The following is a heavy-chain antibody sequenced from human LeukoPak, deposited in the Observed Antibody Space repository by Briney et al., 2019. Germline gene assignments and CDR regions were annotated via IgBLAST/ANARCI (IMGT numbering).Heavy chain of an antibody. D-gene: IGHD2-15*01. CDR3: ARIQDIGYGLDY. CDR2: INPSSGGT. V-gene: IGHV1-2*02. J-gene: IGHJ4*02. CDR1: GYTFTDYY. Sequence: GASVKVSCKASGYTFTDYYIHWVRQAPGQGLEWMGWINPSSGGTNYAQKFQGRVTMTRDTSISTAYMDLSRLRYDDTAVYYCARIQDIGYGLDYWGQGTLVTVSP.